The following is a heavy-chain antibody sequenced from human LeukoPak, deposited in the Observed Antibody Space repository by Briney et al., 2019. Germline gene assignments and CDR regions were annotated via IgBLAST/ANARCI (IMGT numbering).Heavy chain of an antibody. J-gene: IGHJ4*02. V-gene: IGHV3-23*01. D-gene: IGHD3-3*01. CDR2: FSGSGGST. CDR3: AKDNRGKYYDFWSGYYHPYYFDY. Sequence: GGSLRLSCAASGFTFSRFAMSWVRQAPGKGLEWVSGFSGSGGSTYYADSVKGRFTISRDNSKNTLYLQMNSLRAEDTAVYYCAKDNRGKYYDFWSGYYHPYYFDYWGQGTLVTVSS. CDR1: GFTFSRFA.